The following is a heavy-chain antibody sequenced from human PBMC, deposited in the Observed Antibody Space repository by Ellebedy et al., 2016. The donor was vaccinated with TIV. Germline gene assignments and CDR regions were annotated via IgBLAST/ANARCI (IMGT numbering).Heavy chain of an antibody. CDR3: AREGVWDGHD. V-gene: IGHV3-74*01. CDR1: GFTFSGHW. Sequence: GESLKISCAASGFTFSGHWMHWVRQAPGKGLVWVSRINSDGSSTSYADSVKGRFTISRDNAKNTLHLQMNSLRGEDTAVYYCAREGVWDGHDWGQGTLVTVSS. D-gene: IGHD1-26*01. CDR2: INSDGSST. J-gene: IGHJ4*02.